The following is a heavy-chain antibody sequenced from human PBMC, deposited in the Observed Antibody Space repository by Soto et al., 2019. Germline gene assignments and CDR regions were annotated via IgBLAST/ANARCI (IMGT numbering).Heavy chain of an antibody. J-gene: IGHJ4*02. Sequence: GESLKISCKGSGYSFTRHWIGWVRQTPGKGLEWMVIIYPLDSDTRYSPSFQGQVTISADKSISTAYLQWSSLKASDTAMYYCTRRVGYCSSASCSLYYFDYWGQGTLVTVSS. V-gene: IGHV5-51*01. CDR1: GYSFTRHW. D-gene: IGHD2-2*01. CDR3: TRRVGYCSSASCSLYYFDY. CDR2: IYPLDSDT.